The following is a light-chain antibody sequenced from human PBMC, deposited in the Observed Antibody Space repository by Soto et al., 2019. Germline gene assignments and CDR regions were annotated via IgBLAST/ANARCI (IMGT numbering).Light chain of an antibody. CDR3: QQLNGYPRT. CDR1: QSVSSN. J-gene: IGKJ3*01. CDR2: GAS. Sequence: EIVMTQSPATLSVSPGERATLSCRASQSVSSNLAWYQQKPGQAPRLLIYGASTRATGIPARFSGSGSGTEFTLTISSLQPEDFATYYCQQLNGYPRTFGPGTKVDIK. V-gene: IGKV3-15*01.